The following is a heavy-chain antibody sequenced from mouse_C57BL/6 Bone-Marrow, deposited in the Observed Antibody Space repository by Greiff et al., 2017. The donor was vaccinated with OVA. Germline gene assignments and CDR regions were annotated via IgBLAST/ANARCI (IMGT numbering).Heavy chain of an antibody. Sequence: EVMLVESGGGLVQPGGSLSLSCAASGFTFPDYYMSWVRQPPGKALAWLGFIRNKANGYTTEYSASVKGRFTISRDNSQSILDLQMNALRAEDSATDYCARRNYRAMDYWGQGTSVTVSS. CDR1: GFTFPDYY. CDR2: IRNKANGYTT. J-gene: IGHJ4*01. V-gene: IGHV7-3*01. CDR3: ARRNYRAMDY. D-gene: IGHD2-1*01.